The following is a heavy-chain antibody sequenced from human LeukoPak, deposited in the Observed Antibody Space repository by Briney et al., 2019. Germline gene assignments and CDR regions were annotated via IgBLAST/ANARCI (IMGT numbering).Heavy chain of an antibody. CDR3: ARGITMVRGVIMVY. CDR1: GGTFSSYA. D-gene: IGHD3-10*01. V-gene: IGHV1-69*06. CDR2: IIPIFGTA. J-gene: IGHJ4*02. Sequence: ASVKVSCKASGGTFSSYAISWVRQAPGQGLEWMGGIIPIFGTANYAQKFRGRVTITADKSTRTTYMELSSLRSEDTAVYYCARGITMVRGVIMVYWGQGTLVTVSS.